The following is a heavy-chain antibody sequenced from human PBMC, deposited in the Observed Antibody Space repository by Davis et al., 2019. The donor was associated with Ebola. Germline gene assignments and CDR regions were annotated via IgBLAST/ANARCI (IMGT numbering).Heavy chain of an antibody. V-gene: IGHV1-2*02. CDR1: GYTFTSYT. Sequence: ASVKVSCKASGYTFTSYTVNWVRQAPGQGLEWMGWINPNSGGTNYAQKFQGRVTMTRDTSISTAYMELSRLRSDDTAVYYCARDYHYGSGSYGFDPWGQGTLVTVSS. D-gene: IGHD3-10*01. CDR3: ARDYHYGSGSYGFDP. J-gene: IGHJ5*02. CDR2: INPNSGGT.